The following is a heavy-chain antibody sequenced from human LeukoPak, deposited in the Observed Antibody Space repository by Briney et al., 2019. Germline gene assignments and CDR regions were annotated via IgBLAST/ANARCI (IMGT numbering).Heavy chain of an antibody. V-gene: IGHV1-69*13. CDR2: IIPIFSTA. CDR3: ARAPWDTRGYCSGGSCYSSYYYYGMDV. D-gene: IGHD2-15*01. J-gene: IGHJ6*04. CDR1: GGTCSSYA. Sequence: ASVKVSCKASGGTCSSYAISWVRQAPGQGLEWMGGIIPIFSTANYAQKFQGRVAITADESTSTAYMELSSLRSEDTAVYYCARAPWDTRGYCSGGSCYSSYYYYGMDVWGKGTTVTVSS.